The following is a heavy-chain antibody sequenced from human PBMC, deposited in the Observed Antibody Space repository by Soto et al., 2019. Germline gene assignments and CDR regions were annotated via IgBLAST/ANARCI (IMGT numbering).Heavy chain of an antibody. V-gene: IGHV4-39*01. D-gene: IGHD3-16*01. CDR2: IYYSGST. Sequence: QLQLQESGPGLVKPSETLSLTCTVSGGSISSSSYYWGWIRQPPGKGLEWIGSIYYSGSTYYNPSLKSRVTISVDTSKNQFSLKLSSVTAADTAVYYCARGSYGGVFGNNWFDPWGQGTLVTVSS. J-gene: IGHJ5*02. CDR3: ARGSYGGVFGNNWFDP. CDR1: GGSISSSSYY.